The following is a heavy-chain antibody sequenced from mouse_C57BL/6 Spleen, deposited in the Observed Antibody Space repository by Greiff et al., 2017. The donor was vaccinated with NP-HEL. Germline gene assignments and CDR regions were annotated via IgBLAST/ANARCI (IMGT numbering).Heavy chain of an antibody. D-gene: IGHD3-2*02. CDR1: GFNIKDDY. Sequence: EVQLQQSGAELVRPGASVKLSCTASGFNIKDDYMHWVKQRPEQGLEWIGWIDPENGDTEYASKFQGKATITADTSSNTAYLQLSSLTSEDTAVYYCTTGSGYETYWGKGTLVTVSA. CDR2: IDPENGDT. CDR3: TTGSGYETY. J-gene: IGHJ3*01. V-gene: IGHV14-4*01.